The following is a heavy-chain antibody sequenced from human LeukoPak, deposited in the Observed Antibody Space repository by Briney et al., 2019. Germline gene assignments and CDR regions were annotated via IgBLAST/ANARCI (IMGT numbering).Heavy chain of an antibody. D-gene: IGHD3-16*02. V-gene: IGHV5-51*01. CDR3: ARRVIGFEKLVAYNWYDP. J-gene: IGHJ5*02. Sequence: EESLKISCKGSGYSFTSYWIGWVRQMPGKGLEWMGIIYPGDSDTRYSPSFQGQVTISADKSISTAYLQWSSLKASDTAMYYCARRVIGFEKLVAYNWYDPWGQGTLVTVSS. CDR1: GYSFTSYW. CDR2: IYPGDSDT.